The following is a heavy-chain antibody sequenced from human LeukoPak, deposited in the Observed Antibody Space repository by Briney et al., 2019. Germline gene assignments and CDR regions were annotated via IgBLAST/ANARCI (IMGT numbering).Heavy chain of an antibody. D-gene: IGHD2-2*02. V-gene: IGHV1-2*02. CDR2: INPNSGGT. CDR1: GYTFTGYY. J-gene: IGHJ4*02. CDR3: ATVPAAIRDFDY. Sequence: EASVKVSCKASGYTFTGYYMHWVRQVPGQGLEWMGWINPNSGGTNYAQKFQGRVTMTRDTSISTAYMELSRLRSDDTAVYYCATVPAAIRDFDYWGQGTLVTVSS.